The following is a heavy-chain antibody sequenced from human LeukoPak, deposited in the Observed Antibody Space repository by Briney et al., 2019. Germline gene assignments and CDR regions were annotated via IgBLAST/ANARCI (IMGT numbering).Heavy chain of an antibody. CDR1: GFTFSCYA. Sequence: PGRSLRLSCAASGFTFSCYAMHWVRQAPGKGLEWVAVISYDGSNKYYADSVKGRFTISRDNSKNTLYLQMNSLRAEDTAVYYCARETYYYDSSGYDNFDYWGQGTLVTVSS. J-gene: IGHJ4*02. V-gene: IGHV3-30-3*01. CDR3: ARETYYYDSSGYDNFDY. CDR2: ISYDGSNK. D-gene: IGHD3-22*01.